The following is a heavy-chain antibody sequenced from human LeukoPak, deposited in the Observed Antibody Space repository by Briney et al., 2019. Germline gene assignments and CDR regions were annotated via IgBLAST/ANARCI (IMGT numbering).Heavy chain of an antibody. CDR2: IYYTGST. V-gene: IGHV4-59*01. D-gene: IGHD1-26*01. CDR3: ARDSMDIVGTTGLDY. CDR1: GGSINSYY. Sequence: KPSETLSLTCTVSGGSINSYYWSWIRQPPGKGLEWIGYIYYTGSTNYNPSLKSRVTISVDTSKNQLSLRLSSVTAADTAVYYCARDSMDIVGTTGLDYWGQGTLVTVSS. J-gene: IGHJ4*02.